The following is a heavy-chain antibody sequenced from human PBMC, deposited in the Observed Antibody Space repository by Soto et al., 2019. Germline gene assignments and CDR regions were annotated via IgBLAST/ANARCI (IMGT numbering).Heavy chain of an antibody. D-gene: IGHD3-10*01. CDR3: ARGTQAWFGELSGEDV. CDR1: GYTFTGYY. J-gene: IGHJ6*02. Sequence: QVQLVQSGAEVKKPGASVKVSCKASGYTFTGYYMHWVRQAPGQGLEWMGWINPNSGGTNYAQKFQGRVTMTTDTSTSTAYMELRSLRSDDTAVYYCARGTQAWFGELSGEDVWGQGTTVTVSS. CDR2: INPNSGGT. V-gene: IGHV1-2*02.